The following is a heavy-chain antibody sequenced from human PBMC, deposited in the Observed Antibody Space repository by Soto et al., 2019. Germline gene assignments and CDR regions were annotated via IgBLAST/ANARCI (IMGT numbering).Heavy chain of an antibody. D-gene: IGHD3-22*01. CDR1: GGSISSYY. CDR3: ARDKGYLNYYYIDV. J-gene: IGHJ6*03. CDR2: IYYSGST. Sequence: PSETLSLTCTVSGGSISSYYWSWIRQPPGKGLEWIGYIYYSGSTNYNPSLKSRVTISVDTSKNQFSLKLSSVTAADTAVYYCARDKGYLNYYYIDVWGKGNTVTVSS. V-gene: IGHV4-59*01.